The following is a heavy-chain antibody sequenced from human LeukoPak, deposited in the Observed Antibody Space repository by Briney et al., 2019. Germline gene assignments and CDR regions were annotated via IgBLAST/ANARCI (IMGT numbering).Heavy chain of an antibody. CDR1: GFTFSSYA. D-gene: IGHD6-13*01. Sequence: GGSLRLSCAASGFTFSSYAMSWVRQAPGKGLEWVSAISGSGGSTYYADSVKGRFTISRDNSKNTLYLQMNSLRAEDTAVYYCARDRSGYSWLTRRHGMDVWGQGTTVTVSS. CDR2: ISGSGGST. J-gene: IGHJ6*02. V-gene: IGHV3-23*01. CDR3: ARDRSGYSWLTRRHGMDV.